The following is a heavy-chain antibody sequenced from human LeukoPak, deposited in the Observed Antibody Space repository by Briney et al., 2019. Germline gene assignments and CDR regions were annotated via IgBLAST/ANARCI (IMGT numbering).Heavy chain of an antibody. CDR1: GFTFSDYY. CDR2: ISSSGSTI. V-gene: IGHV3-11*01. D-gene: IGHD2-2*01. CDR3: AKDRASLVVPASSPTNWFDP. Sequence: GGSLRLSCAASGFTFSDYYMSWIRQAPGKGLEWVSYISSSGSTIYYADSVKGRFTISRDNAKNSLYLQMNSLRAEDTAVYYCAKDRASLVVPASSPTNWFDPWGQGTLVTVSS. J-gene: IGHJ5*02.